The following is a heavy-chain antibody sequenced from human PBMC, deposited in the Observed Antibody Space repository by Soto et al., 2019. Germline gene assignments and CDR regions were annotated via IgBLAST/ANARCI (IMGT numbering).Heavy chain of an antibody. Sequence: ASVKVSCKASGYTFTSYDINWARQATGQGLEWMGWMNPNSGNTGYAQKFQGRVTMTRNTSISTAYMELSSLRSEDTAVYYCARTSPTPYSSGWYYYYGMDVWGQGTTVTVSS. CDR2: MNPNSGNT. V-gene: IGHV1-8*01. CDR3: ARTSPTPYSSGWYYYYGMDV. CDR1: GYTFTSYD. D-gene: IGHD6-19*01. J-gene: IGHJ6*02.